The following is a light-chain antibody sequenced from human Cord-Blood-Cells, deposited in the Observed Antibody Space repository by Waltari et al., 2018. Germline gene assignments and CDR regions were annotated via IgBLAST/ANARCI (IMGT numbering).Light chain of an antibody. CDR2: VVS. Sequence: QSALPQPASVSGSRGPSITISCTGTSSDVGGYNYVSRYQQHPGKAPKLMIYVVSNRPSGVSNRFSGSKSGNMASLTISGLQAEDEADYYCSSYTSSSTLYVFGTGTKVTVL. V-gene: IGLV2-14*01. J-gene: IGLJ1*01. CDR1: SSDVGGYNY. CDR3: SSYTSSSTLYV.